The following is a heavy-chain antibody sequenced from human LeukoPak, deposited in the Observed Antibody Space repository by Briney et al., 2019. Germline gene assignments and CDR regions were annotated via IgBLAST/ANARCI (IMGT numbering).Heavy chain of an antibody. CDR1: GYTFTSYY. Sequence: GASVKVSCKASGYTFTSYYMHWLRQAPGQGLEWMGIINPSGGSTSYAQKFQGRVTMTRDTSTSTVYMELSSLRSEDTAVYYCARDWAYCSGGSCYYFDYWGQGTLVTVSS. CDR3: ARDWAYCSGGSCYYFDY. D-gene: IGHD2-15*01. CDR2: INPSGGST. V-gene: IGHV1-46*01. J-gene: IGHJ4*02.